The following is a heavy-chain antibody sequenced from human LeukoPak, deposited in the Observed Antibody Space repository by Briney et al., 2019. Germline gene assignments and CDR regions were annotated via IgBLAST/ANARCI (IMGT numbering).Heavy chain of an antibody. CDR3: ARDQSGLVRGVMNY. Sequence: GASVKVSCKASGYTFTGYYMHWVRQAPGQGLEWMGWINPNSGGTNYAQKFQGWVTITRDTSISTAYMELSRLRSDDTAVYYCARDQSGLVRGVMNYWGQGTLVTVSS. J-gene: IGHJ4*02. CDR2: INPNSGGT. V-gene: IGHV1-2*04. D-gene: IGHD3-10*01. CDR1: GYTFTGYY.